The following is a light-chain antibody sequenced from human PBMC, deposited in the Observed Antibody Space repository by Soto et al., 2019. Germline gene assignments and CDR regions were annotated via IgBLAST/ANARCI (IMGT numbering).Light chain of an antibody. CDR1: QSISSW. V-gene: IGKV1-5*03. Sequence: DIQMTQSPSTLSASVGDSVTITCRASQSISSWLAWYQQKPGKAPKLLIYKASSLESGVPSRFSGSGSGTEFTLTISSLQPDDFATYYCQQYNSYSTYTFGQGTKVDIK. CDR3: QQYNSYSTYT. J-gene: IGKJ2*01. CDR2: KAS.